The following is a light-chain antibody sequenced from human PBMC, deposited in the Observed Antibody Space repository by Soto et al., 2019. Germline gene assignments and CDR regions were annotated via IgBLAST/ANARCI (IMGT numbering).Light chain of an antibody. Sequence: EIVLTQSPGTLSLSPGERVTLSCRASQSVSSSYLAWYQQKPGQPPRLLIYGASSRATGIPDRFSGSRSGTDFTLTISRLEPEDFEVYYCQQYGSSLFTFGPGTKVDIK. V-gene: IGKV3-20*01. CDR2: GAS. J-gene: IGKJ3*01. CDR1: QSVSSSY. CDR3: QQYGSSLFT.